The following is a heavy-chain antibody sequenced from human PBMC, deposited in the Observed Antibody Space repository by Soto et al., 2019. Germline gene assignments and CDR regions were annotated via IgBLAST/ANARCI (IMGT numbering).Heavy chain of an antibody. V-gene: IGHV4-30-4*01. Sequence: QVQLQESGPGLMKPSQTLSLTCTVSGDSINSADYYWSWIRQSPGKGLEWIGHIYYSGSTYYTPSLRSRVTISIDTSKNQFSLKMTSVTAADTAVYYCARDRGSTWMYKWFDPWGQGTQVTVSS. D-gene: IGHD6-13*01. CDR3: ARDRGSTWMYKWFDP. J-gene: IGHJ5*02. CDR1: GDSINSADYY. CDR2: IYYSGST.